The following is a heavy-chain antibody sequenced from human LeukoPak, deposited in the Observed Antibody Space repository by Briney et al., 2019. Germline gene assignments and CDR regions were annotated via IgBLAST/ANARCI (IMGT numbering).Heavy chain of an antibody. CDR2: IYHSGST. CDR1: GGSISSYY. Sequence: SETLSLTCTVSGGSISSYYWSWIRQPPGKGLEWIGSIYHSGSTYYNPSLKSRVTISVDTSKNQFSLKLSSVTAADTAVYYCARVPAGYSGYDYGGFDYWGQGTLVTVSS. J-gene: IGHJ4*02. CDR3: ARVPAGYSGYDYGGFDY. V-gene: IGHV4-38-2*02. D-gene: IGHD5-12*01.